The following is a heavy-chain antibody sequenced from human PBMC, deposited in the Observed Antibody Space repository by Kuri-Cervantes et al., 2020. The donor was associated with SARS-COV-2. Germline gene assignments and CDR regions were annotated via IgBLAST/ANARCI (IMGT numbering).Heavy chain of an antibody. CDR1: GFTFSSYA. Sequence: GESLKISCSASGFTFSSYAMHWVRQAPGKGLEYVSAISSSGGSTYYADSVKGRFTISRDSSKNTLYLQMSSLRAEDTAVYYCVKDHAAAGTTYFDYWGQGTLVTVSS. J-gene: IGHJ4*02. CDR2: ISSSGGST. D-gene: IGHD6-13*01. V-gene: IGHV3-64D*08. CDR3: VKDHAAAGTTYFDY.